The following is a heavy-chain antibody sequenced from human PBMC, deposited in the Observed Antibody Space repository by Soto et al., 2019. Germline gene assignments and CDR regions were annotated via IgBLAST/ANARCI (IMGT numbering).Heavy chain of an antibody. CDR3: ARGAEQWLDVKDFEY. CDR1: GYTFTSYA. CDR2: INAGNGKT. V-gene: IGHV1-3*01. D-gene: IGHD6-19*01. J-gene: IGHJ4*02. Sequence: ASVKVSFKASGYTFTSYAMHWVRQAPGQRLEWMGWINAGNGKTKYSEKFQGRVTITRDTSASTAYMELSSLRSEDTAVYYCARGAEQWLDVKDFEYWGQGTLVTVSS.